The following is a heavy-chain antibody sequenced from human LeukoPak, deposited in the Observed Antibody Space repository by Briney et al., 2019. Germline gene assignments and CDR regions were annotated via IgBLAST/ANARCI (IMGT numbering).Heavy chain of an antibody. Sequence: GGSLRLSCTASGFTFSSYAMHWVRQAPGKGLEWVAVISYDGSNKYYADSVKGRFTISRDNSKNTLYLQMNSLRAEDRAVYYCARDLRAIVLMVYVYGDDPGYMDVWGKGTTVTVSS. V-gene: IGHV3-30*04. CDR3: ARDLRAIVLMVYVYGDDPGYMDV. CDR2: ISYDGSNK. CDR1: GFTFSSYA. J-gene: IGHJ6*03. D-gene: IGHD2-8*01.